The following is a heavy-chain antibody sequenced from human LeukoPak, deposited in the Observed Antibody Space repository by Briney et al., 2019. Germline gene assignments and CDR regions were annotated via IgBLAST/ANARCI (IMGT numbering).Heavy chain of an antibody. CDR1: GYTFTSYI. D-gene: IGHD6-13*01. V-gene: IGHV1-18*01. CDR2: INAYNGNT. CDR3: ARDRHIAAAVYYYYMDV. J-gene: IGHJ6*03. Sequence: GASVEVSCKASGYTFTSYIISWVRQAPGQGLEWMGWINAYNGNTDYAQRVQGRVTMTTDTSTSTAYMELRSLRSDDTAVYYCARDRHIAAAVYYYYMDVRGKGTPVTVSS.